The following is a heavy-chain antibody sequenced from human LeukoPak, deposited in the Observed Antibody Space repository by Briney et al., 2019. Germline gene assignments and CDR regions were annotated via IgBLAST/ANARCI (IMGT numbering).Heavy chain of an antibody. D-gene: IGHD1-26*01. CDR1: GFSLSTSGMR. J-gene: IGHJ4*02. CDR2: IDWDDDK. V-gene: IGHV2-70*04. CDR3: ARTNSGSYFDY. Sequence: SGPTLVNPTQTLTLTCTFSGFSLSTSGMRVSWIRQPPGKALEWRARIDWDDDKFYSTSLKTRLTVSKDTSKNQVVLTMTNMDPVDTATYYCARTNSGSYFDYWGQGTLVTVSS.